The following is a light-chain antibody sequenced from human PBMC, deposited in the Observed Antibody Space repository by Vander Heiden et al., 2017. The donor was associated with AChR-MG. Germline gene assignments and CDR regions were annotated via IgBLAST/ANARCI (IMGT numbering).Light chain of an antibody. V-gene: IGLV6-57*03. CDR2: EDN. CDR1: GGSIASNY. Sequence: NFVLTQPHSVSESPGKTVTISCTRSGGSIASNYVQWYQQRPGSAPTTVIFEDNHRPSGVPDRFSGSIDSSSNSASLIISGLKTEDEADYYCQSYDGTNHGVFGGGTKLTVL. CDR3: QSYDGTNHGV. J-gene: IGLJ2*01.